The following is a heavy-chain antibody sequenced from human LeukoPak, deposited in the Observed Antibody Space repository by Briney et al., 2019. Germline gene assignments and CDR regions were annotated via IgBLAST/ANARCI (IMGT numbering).Heavy chain of an antibody. CDR2: IYYSGST. CDR3: ARTGPLRGGMDV. CDR1: GGSISSYY. V-gene: IGHV4-59*08. Sequence: SETLSLTCTVSGGSISSYYWSWIRQPPGKGLEWIGHIYYSGSTNYNPSLKSRVTISVDTSKNQFSLKVNSVTAADTAVYYCARTGPLRGGMDVWGQGTTVTVSS. D-gene: IGHD3-9*01. J-gene: IGHJ6*02.